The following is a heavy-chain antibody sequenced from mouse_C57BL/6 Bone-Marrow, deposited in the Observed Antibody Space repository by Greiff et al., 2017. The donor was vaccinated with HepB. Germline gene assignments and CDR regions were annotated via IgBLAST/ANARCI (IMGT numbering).Heavy chain of an antibody. CDR1: GFTFSSYA. D-gene: IGHD2-2*01. CDR2: ISSGGDYI. CDR3: TRTVTTSHWYFDV. V-gene: IGHV5-9-1*02. Sequence: DVMLVESGEGLVKPGGSLKLSCAASGFTFSSYAMSWVRQTPEKRLEWVAYISSGGDYIYYADTVKGRFTISRDNARNTLYLQMSSLKSEDTAMYDCTRTVTTSHWYFDVWGTGTTVTVSS. J-gene: IGHJ1*03.